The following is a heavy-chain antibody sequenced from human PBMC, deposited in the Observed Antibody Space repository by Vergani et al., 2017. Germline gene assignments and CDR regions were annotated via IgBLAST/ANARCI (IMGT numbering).Heavy chain of an antibody. CDR1: GYSFTSYW. CDR3: ARPGKEYQLLYPFDG. CDR2: IYPRDSDT. D-gene: IGHD2-2*02. V-gene: IGHV5-51*03. J-gene: IGHJ4*02. Sequence: EVQLVPSGAEVKKPGESLKISCKGSGYSFTSYWIGWVRQMPGKGLEWMGIIYPRDSDTRYSPSFQGQVTISADKSISTAYLQWSSLKASDTAMYYCARPGKEYQLLYPFDGWGQGTLVTVS.